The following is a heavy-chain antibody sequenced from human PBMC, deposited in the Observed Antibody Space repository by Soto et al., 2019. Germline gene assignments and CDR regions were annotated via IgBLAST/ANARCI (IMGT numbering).Heavy chain of an antibody. CDR2: ISAYNGNT. J-gene: IGHJ4*02. D-gene: IGHD6-13*01. V-gene: IGHV1-18*01. CDR3: ARQQQQLVLYYFDY. CDR1: GYTFTSYG. Sequence: GASVKVSCKASGYTFTSYGISWVRQAPGQGLEWMGWISAYNGNTNYAQKLQGRVTMTTDTSTSTAYMELRSLRSDDTAVYYCARQQQQLVLYYFDYWGQGTLVTVSS.